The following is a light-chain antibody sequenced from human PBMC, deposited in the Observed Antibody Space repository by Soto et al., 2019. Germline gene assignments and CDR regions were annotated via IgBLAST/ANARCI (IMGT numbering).Light chain of an antibody. CDR1: QGISNY. J-gene: IGKJ1*01. V-gene: IGKV1-27*01. CDR3: QKYNSAPRT. CDR2: AAS. Sequence: IQTTQSPSSLSASLGDRVSITYRASQGISNYLAWYQQKPGKVPTLLIYAASTLQSGVPSRFSGSGSGTDFTLTISSLQPEDVATYYCQKYNSAPRTFGQGTKVDI.